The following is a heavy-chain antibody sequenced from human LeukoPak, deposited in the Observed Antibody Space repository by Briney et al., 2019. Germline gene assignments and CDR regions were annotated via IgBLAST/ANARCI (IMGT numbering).Heavy chain of an antibody. CDR1: GFTVSSNY. V-gene: IGHV3-66*01. CDR3: ARASPSIAVAGTAPDY. Sequence: GGSLRLSCAASGFTVSSNYMGWVRQVPGKGLEWVSFIYSGGSTYYADSVKGRFTISRDNSKNTLYLQMNSLRAEDTAVYYCARASPSIAVAGTAPDYWGQGTLVTVSS. CDR2: IYSGGST. J-gene: IGHJ4*02. D-gene: IGHD6-19*01.